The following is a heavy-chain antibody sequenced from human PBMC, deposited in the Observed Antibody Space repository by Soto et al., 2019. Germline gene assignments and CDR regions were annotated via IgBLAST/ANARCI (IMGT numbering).Heavy chain of an antibody. D-gene: IGHD3-16*02. J-gene: IGHJ4*02. CDR1: GYTFTGYY. CDR3: ARVLRLGELSLNYFDY. Sequence: QVQLVQSGAEVKKPGASVKVSCKASGYTFTGYYMHWVRQAPGQGLEWMGWINPNSGGTNYARKVHGRVTKTRDTSISTASMELSRLRSDDTAVYYCARVLRLGELSLNYFDYGGQGTLVTVSS. CDR2: INPNSGGT. V-gene: IGHV1-2*02.